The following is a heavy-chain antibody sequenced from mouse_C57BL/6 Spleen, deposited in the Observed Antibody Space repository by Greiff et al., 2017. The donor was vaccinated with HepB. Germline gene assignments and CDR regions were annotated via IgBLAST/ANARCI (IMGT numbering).Heavy chain of an antibody. J-gene: IGHJ2*01. CDR3: ARSGGNYLGY. Sequence: EVKLVESGPELVKPGASVKIPCKASGYTFTDYNMDWVKQSHGKSLEWIGDINPNNGGTIYNQKFKGKATLTVDKSSSTAYMELRSLTSEDTAVYYCARSGGNYLGYWGQGTTLTVSS. CDR1: GYTFTDYN. V-gene: IGHV1-18*01. D-gene: IGHD3-1*01. CDR2: INPNNGGT.